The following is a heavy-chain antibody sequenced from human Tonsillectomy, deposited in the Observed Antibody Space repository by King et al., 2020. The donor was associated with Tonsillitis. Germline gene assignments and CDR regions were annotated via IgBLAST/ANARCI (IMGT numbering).Heavy chain of an antibody. D-gene: IGHD6-13*01. V-gene: IGHV3-30-3*01. CDR3: AREGSNWYSFFDY. Sequence: VQLVDSGGGVVQPGRSLRLSCAASGFTFSNFPMHWVRQAPGKGLEWVAVMSFDGSNKYYADSVKGRFTISRDNSKNTLYLQMNSLRAEDTAVFYCAREGSNWYSFFDYWGQGTLVTVSS. J-gene: IGHJ4*02. CDR2: MSFDGSNK. CDR1: GFTFSNFP.